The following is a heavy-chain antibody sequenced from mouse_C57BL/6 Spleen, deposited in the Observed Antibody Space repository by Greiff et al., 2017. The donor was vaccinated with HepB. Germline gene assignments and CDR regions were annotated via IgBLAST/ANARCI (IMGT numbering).Heavy chain of an antibody. D-gene: IGHD1-1*01. CDR2: IYPRSGNT. CDR3: ARKTVVAERSAMDY. Sequence: QVQLKESGAELARPGASVKLSCKASGYPFTSYGISWVKQRTGQGLEWIGEIYPRSGNTYYNEKFKGKATLTADKSSSTAYMELSSLTSEDAAVYFCARKTVVAERSAMDYWGQGTSVTVSS. V-gene: IGHV1-81*01. CDR1: GYPFTSYG. J-gene: IGHJ4*01.